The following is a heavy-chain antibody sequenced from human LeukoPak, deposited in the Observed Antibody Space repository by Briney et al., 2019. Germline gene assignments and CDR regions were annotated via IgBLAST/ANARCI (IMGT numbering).Heavy chain of an antibody. Sequence: SETLSLTCTVSGGSVSSGSYYWSWIRQPPGKGLEWIGYIYYSEKTNYNPSLKSRVTISVDTSKNQFSLKLSSVTAADTAVYYCARDRGLDSSSWYDYYYYGMDVWGQGTTVTVSS. V-gene: IGHV4-61*01. J-gene: IGHJ6*02. D-gene: IGHD6-13*01. CDR3: ARDRGLDSSSWYDYYYYGMDV. CDR2: IYYSEKT. CDR1: GGSVSSGSYY.